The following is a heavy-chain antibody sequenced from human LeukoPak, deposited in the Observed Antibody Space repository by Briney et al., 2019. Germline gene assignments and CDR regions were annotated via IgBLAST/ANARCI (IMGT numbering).Heavy chain of an antibody. CDR3: AKSLFTSATGTGRAFHI. Sequence: PGGCLRLSCAASGFSFSAYPMGWVRQAPGKGLQWLSGISASGDVTFHADRVKGRFAISRDNSKNTLYLQMTGLRAGDTAEYYCAKSLFTSATGTGRAFHIWGQGTMVTVSS. CDR2: ISASGDVT. D-gene: IGHD1-1*01. V-gene: IGHV3-23*01. CDR1: GFSFSAYP. J-gene: IGHJ3*02.